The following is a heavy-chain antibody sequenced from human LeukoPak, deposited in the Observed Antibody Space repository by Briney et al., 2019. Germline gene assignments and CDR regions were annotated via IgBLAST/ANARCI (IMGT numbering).Heavy chain of an antibody. CDR1: GGSISSYY. Sequence: PSETLSLTCTVSGGSISSYYWSWIRQPPGKGLEWIGYIYTSGSTNYNPSLKSRVTISVDTSKNQFSLKLSSVIAADTAVYYCARLPIRYSSSSYAFDIWGQGTMVTVSS. CDR2: IYTSGST. V-gene: IGHV4-4*09. D-gene: IGHD6-6*01. CDR3: ARLPIRYSSSSYAFDI. J-gene: IGHJ3*02.